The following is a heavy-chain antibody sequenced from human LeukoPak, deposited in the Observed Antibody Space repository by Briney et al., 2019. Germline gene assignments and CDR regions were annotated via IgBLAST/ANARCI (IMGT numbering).Heavy chain of an antibody. Sequence: SETLSLTCTVSGGSISSSSYYWGWIRQPPGKGLEWIGSMYYSGSTYYNPSLKSRVTISVDTSKNQFSLKLSSVTAADTAVYYCARGYYDSSGYYYHYYYGMDVWGQGTTVTVSS. V-gene: IGHV4-39*07. D-gene: IGHD3-22*01. CDR2: MYYSGST. J-gene: IGHJ6*02. CDR1: GGSISSSSYY. CDR3: ARGYYDSSGYYYHYYYGMDV.